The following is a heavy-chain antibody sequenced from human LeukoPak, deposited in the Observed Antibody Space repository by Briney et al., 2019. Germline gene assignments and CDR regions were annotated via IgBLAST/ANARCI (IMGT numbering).Heavy chain of an antibody. J-gene: IGHJ4*02. CDR1: GFTLSSYG. V-gene: IGHV3-30*18. D-gene: IGHD4-11*01. CDR3: AKSTTVTTQQRGYFDY. Sequence: GSLRLSCAASGFTLSSYGMHWVRQAPGKGLEWVAVISYDGSNKYFADSVKGRFTISRDNPKNTLYLQMNSLRAEDTAMYYCAKSTTVTTQQRGYFDYWGQGTLVTVSS. CDR2: ISYDGSNK.